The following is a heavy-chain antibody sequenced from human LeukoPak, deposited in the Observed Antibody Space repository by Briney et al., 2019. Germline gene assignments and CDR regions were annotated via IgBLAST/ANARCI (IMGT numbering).Heavy chain of an antibody. CDR2: ISYSGST. CDR1: GGSISNYY. D-gene: IGHD3-22*01. CDR3: ARGPSRFDSAGY. J-gene: IGHJ4*02. V-gene: IGHV4-59*01. Sequence: SETLSLTCTVPGGSISNYYWSWIRQPPGKGLEWIGYISYSGSTTYNPSLKSRVTISVDTSKNQFSLKLNSVSAADTAVYYCARGPSRFDSAGYWGQGTLVTVSS.